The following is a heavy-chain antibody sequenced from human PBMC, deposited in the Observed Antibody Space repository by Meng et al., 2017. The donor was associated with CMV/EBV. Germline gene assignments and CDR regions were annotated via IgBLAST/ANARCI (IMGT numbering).Heavy chain of an antibody. Sequence: SETLSLTCAVYGGSFSGYYWSWIRQPPGKGLEWIGEINHSGRTNYNPSLKSRVTISVDTAKNQFSLKLSSVTAADTAVYYCARGRHYYGSGSYSKAHNWFDPWGQGTLVTVSS. V-gene: IGHV4-34*01. D-gene: IGHD3-10*01. J-gene: IGHJ5*02. CDR3: ARGRHYYGSGSYSKAHNWFDP. CDR1: GGSFSGYY. CDR2: INHSGRT.